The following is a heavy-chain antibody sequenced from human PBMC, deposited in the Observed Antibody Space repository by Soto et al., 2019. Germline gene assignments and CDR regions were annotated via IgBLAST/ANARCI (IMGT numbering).Heavy chain of an antibody. V-gene: IGHV4-31*03. Sequence: QVQLQESGPGLVKPSQTLSLTCTVTGGSISSGGFYSSWIRQLPGKGLEWIGFIYSNGNSYYNPSLKSRVNISLDTSKNKFSLKISSVTVADTAVYYCARDGRTSGYYLDFWGQGTLVTVSP. CDR3: ARDGRTSGYYLDF. D-gene: IGHD3-22*01. CDR1: GGSISSGGFY. J-gene: IGHJ4*02. CDR2: IYSNGNS.